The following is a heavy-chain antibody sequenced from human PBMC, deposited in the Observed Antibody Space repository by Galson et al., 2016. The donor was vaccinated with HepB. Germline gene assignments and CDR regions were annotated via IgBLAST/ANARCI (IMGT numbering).Heavy chain of an antibody. D-gene: IGHD5-18*01. Sequence: SETLSLTCSVSGGSISTSLYFWGWIRQTPGKGLEWIGSIYQSGSTFDNPSLKSRVTISVDTSKNLISLRLTSVTTSDTGVYYCARHRSERNVDTPLVFWAQGTLVTVSS. CDR1: GGSISTSLYF. CDR2: IYQSGST. V-gene: IGHV4-39*01. CDR3: ARHRSERNVDTPLVF. J-gene: IGHJ4*02.